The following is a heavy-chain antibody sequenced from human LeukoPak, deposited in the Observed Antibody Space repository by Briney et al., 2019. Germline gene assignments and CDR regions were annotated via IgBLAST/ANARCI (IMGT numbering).Heavy chain of an antibody. CDR3: VNGIGITVAGTGTSR. Sequence: GGSLRLSCSVSGFTFRTSSMHWVRQAPGKGLEYVSAISNNGDNTYHADSVKGRFTVSRDNFKNTLYLQMSSLRPEDTAIYYRVNGIGITVAGTGTSRWGQGTLVTVSS. V-gene: IGHV3-64D*06. CDR1: GFTFRTSS. D-gene: IGHD6-19*01. J-gene: IGHJ4*02. CDR2: ISNNGDNT.